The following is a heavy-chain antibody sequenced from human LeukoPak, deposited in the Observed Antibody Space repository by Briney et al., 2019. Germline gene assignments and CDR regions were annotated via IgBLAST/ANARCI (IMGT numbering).Heavy chain of an antibody. Sequence: GGSLRLSCAASGFTFDAYGMSWVRQTPGKGLEWVSGINWNGGSTGYADSVKGRFTISRDNAKNSLYLQMNSLRAEDTALYHCARGKYSSSWDDAFDIWGQGTMVTVSS. D-gene: IGHD6-13*01. J-gene: IGHJ3*02. V-gene: IGHV3-20*01. CDR3: ARGKYSSSWDDAFDI. CDR1: GFTFDAYG. CDR2: INWNGGST.